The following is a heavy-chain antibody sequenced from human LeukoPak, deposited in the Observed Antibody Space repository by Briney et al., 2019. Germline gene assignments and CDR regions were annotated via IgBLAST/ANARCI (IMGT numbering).Heavy chain of an antibody. CDR2: INHSGST. CDR3: ARSVAYTSGWYIDY. D-gene: IGHD6-19*01. CDR1: GGSFSGYY. J-gene: IGHJ4*02. V-gene: IGHV4-34*01. Sequence: PSETLSLTCAVYGGSFSGYYWSWIRQPPGKGLEWIGEINHSGSTNYNPSLKSRVTISVDTSKNQFSLKLSSVTAADTAVYFCARSVAYTSGWYIDYWGQGTLVTVSS.